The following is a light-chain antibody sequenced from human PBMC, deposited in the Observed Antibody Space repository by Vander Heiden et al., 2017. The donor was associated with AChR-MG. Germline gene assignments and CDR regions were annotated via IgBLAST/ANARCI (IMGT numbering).Light chain of an antibody. J-gene: IGKJ5*01. CDR3: QQYYSYPIT. Sequence: IRITQSPSSLSASTGDRVTITCRASQGISSYLAWYQQKPGKAPKLLIYAASTLQSGVPSRFSGSGSGTDFTLTISCLQSEDFATYYCQQYYSYPITFGQGTRLEIK. CDR1: QGISSY. V-gene: IGKV1-8*01. CDR2: AAS.